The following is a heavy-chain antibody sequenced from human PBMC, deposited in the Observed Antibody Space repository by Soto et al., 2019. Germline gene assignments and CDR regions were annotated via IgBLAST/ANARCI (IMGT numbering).Heavy chain of an antibody. J-gene: IGHJ4*02. V-gene: IGHV1-2*02. CDR1: GYTFTRYY. D-gene: IGHD2-21*02. CDR3: ARQLAYCGGDCYTEPVDY. CDR2: INPSSGDT. Sequence: ASVKVSCKTSGYTFTRYYIHWVRQAPGQGLEWMGWINPSSGDTKYAQRFQGRVTMTKDTSITTAFMELTRLRSDDTAVYYCARQLAYCGGDCYTEPVDYWGQGTLVTVSS.